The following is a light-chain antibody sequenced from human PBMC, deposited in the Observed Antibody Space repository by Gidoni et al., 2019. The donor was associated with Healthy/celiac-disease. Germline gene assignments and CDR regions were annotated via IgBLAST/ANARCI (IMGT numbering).Light chain of an antibody. CDR1: QSLVYSDGNTY. CDR2: KVS. V-gene: IGKV2-30*01. CDR3: MQGTHWPLFT. Sequence: VVMTQSPLSLPVTLGQPASIACRSSQSLVYSDGNTYLNWFPQRPGQSPRRLIYKVSNRDSGVPDRFIGSGSGTDFTLKISRVEAEDVGVYSCMQGTHWPLFTFGQGTRLEIK. J-gene: IGKJ5*01.